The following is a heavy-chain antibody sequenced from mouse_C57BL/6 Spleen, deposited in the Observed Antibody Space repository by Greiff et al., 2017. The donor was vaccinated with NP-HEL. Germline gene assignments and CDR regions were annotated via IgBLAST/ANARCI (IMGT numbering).Heavy chain of an antibody. D-gene: IGHD1-1*01. J-gene: IGHJ2*01. CDR1: GYAFSSYW. Sequence: VQRVESGAELVKPGASVKISCKASGYAFSSYWMNWVKQRPGKGLEWIGQIYPGDGDTNYNGKFKGEATLTADKSSSTAYMQLSSLTSEDSAVYFCARSGANYYGSSYSIFDYWGKGTTLTVSS. CDR2: IYPGDGDT. V-gene: IGHV1-80*01. CDR3: ARSGANYYGSSYSIFDY.